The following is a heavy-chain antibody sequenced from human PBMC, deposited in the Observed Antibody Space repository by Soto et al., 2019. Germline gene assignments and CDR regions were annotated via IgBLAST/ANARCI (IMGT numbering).Heavy chain of an antibody. J-gene: IGHJ4*02. CDR1: GGTFSSYA. Sequence: SVKVSCKASGGTFSSYAISWVRQAPGQGLEWMGGIIPIFGTANYAQKFQGRVTITADKSTSTAYMELSSLRSEDTAVYYCARGYDSSGYLAFDYWGQGTLVTVSS. CDR3: ARGYDSSGYLAFDY. CDR2: IIPIFGTA. V-gene: IGHV1-69*06. D-gene: IGHD3-22*01.